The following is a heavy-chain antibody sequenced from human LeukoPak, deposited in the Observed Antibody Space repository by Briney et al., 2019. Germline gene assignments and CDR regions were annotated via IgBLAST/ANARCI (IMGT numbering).Heavy chain of an antibody. D-gene: IGHD2-8*01. V-gene: IGHV1-2*02. CDR1: GYTFTGYY. CDR3: ARDKKGPSRKLEGKSPVSYYYGMDV. Sequence: GASVKVSCKASGYTFTGYYMHWVRQAPGQGLEWTGWINPNSGGTNYAQKFQGRVTMTRDTSISTAYMELSRLRSDDTAVYYCARDKKGPSRKLEGKSPVSYYYGMDVWGQGTTVTVSS. CDR2: INPNSGGT. J-gene: IGHJ6*02.